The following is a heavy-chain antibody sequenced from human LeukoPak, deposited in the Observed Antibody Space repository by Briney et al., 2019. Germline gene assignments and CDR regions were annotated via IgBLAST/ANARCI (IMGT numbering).Heavy chain of an antibody. CDR3: ARGKVRGVSPYYFDY. CDR2: ISYDGSNK. CDR1: GFTFSSYA. V-gene: IGHV3-30*14. D-gene: IGHD3-10*01. J-gene: IGHJ4*02. Sequence: GGSLRLSCAASGFTFSSYAKHWVRQAPGKGLEWVAVISYDGSNKYYADSVKGRFTISRDNSKNTLYLQMNSLRAEDTAVYYCARGKVRGVSPYYFDYWGQGTLVTVSS.